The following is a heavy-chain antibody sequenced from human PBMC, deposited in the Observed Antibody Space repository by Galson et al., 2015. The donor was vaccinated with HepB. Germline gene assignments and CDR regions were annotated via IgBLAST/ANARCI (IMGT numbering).Heavy chain of an antibody. J-gene: IGHJ6*02. CDR2: LIPLFGTT. Sequence: SVKVSCKASGGTFSRYYAISWVRQAPGQGLEWMGTLIPLFGTTNYAQRFQGRVTITADESTTTAYMELSSLRSEDTAVYYCTKSRFLEWVGSTGKEYKYYATDVWGQGTTVTVSS. CDR1: GGTFSRYYA. CDR3: TKSRFLEWVGSTGKEYKYYATDV. V-gene: IGHV1-69*13. D-gene: IGHD3-3*01.